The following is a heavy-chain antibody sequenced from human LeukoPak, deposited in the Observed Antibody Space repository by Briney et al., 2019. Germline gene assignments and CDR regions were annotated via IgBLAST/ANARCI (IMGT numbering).Heavy chain of an antibody. D-gene: IGHD2-2*01. CDR3: ARGNVVVPVYYYYMDV. J-gene: IGHJ6*03. V-gene: IGHV1-69*06. CDR2: IIPIFGTA. Sequence: GASVKVSCKASGYTFTGYYMHWVRQAPGQGLEWMGGIIPIFGTANYAQKFQGRVTITADKSTSTAYMELSSLRSEDTAVYYCARGNVVVPVYYYYMDVWGKGTTVTVSS. CDR1: GYTFTGYY.